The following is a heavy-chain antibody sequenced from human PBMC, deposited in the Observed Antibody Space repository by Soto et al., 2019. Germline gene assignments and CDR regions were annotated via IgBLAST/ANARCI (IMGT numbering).Heavy chain of an antibody. D-gene: IGHD2-2*01. V-gene: IGHV1-3*01. CDR1: GYTFTSYA. J-gene: IGHJ4*02. CDR3: ARARFYCSSTSCYALLGVDY. Sequence: ASVKVSCKASGYTFTSYAMHWVRQAPGQRLEWMGWINAGNGNTKYSQKFQGRVTITRDTSASTAYMELSSLRSEDTAVYYCARARFYCSSTSCYALLGVDYWGQGTLVTVSS. CDR2: INAGNGNT.